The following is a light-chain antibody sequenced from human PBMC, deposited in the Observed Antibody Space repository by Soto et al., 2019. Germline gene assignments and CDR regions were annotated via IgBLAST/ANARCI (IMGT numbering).Light chain of an antibody. J-gene: IGLJ3*02. CDR3: CCYAGSDTWV. CDR2: AVN. CDR1: SSDVGDYNY. V-gene: IGLV2-11*01. Sequence: QSALTQPRSVSGSPGQSVTISCTGTSSDVGDYNYVSWYQQHPGKAPKLLIYAVNMRPSGVPDRFSGSKSGNTASLTISGLQAEAEADYSYCCYAGSDTWVFGGGTKLTVL.